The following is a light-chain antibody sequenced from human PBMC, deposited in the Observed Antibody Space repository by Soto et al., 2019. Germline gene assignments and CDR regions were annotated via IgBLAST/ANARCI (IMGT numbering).Light chain of an antibody. J-gene: IGLJ3*02. Sequence: QLVLTQSPSASASLGASVKLTCTLSSGHSSYAIAWHQQQPEKGPRYLMKLNSDGSHXXXXXXXXRFSGSSSGAERYLTXXXXXXXXXXXXYCQTWGTGIPWVFGGGTKLTVL. CDR3: QTWGTGIPWV. CDR2: LNSDGSH. V-gene: IGLV4-69*01. CDR1: SGHSSYA.